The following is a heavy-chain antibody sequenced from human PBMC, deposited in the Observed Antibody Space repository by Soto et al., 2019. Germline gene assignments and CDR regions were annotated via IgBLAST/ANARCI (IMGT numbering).Heavy chain of an antibody. CDR1: GGTFSSYA. Sequence: AAVKVSCKACGGTFSSYAISWVRQAPGQGLEWMGGIIPIFGTANYAQKFQGRVTITADESTSTAYMELSSLRSEDTAVYYCARVGIIAVAGTTNWFDPWGQGTLVTVSS. V-gene: IGHV1-69*13. CDR2: IIPIFGTA. CDR3: ARVGIIAVAGTTNWFDP. J-gene: IGHJ5*02. D-gene: IGHD6-19*01.